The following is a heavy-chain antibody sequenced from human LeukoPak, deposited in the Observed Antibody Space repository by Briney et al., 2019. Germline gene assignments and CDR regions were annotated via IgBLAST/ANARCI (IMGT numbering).Heavy chain of an antibody. CDR1: GGSISSGNW. V-gene: IGHV4-4*02. CDR2: IYHSGST. J-gene: IGHJ4*02. D-gene: IGHD5-18*01. Sequence: PSGTLSLTCAVSGGSISSGNWWSWVRQPPGKGLEWIGEIYHSGSTNYNASLKSRVTISVDTSRNQFSLKLNSVTAADTAVYYCARAPADSYGAFDYWGQGTLVTVSS. CDR3: ARAPADSYGAFDY.